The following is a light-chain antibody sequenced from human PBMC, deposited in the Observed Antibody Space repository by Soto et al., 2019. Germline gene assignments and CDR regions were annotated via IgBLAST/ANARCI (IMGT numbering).Light chain of an antibody. CDR3: QVWDSSSDNPNVV. CDR2: YDS. Sequence: SYELTQPPSVSVAPGKTARITCGGNNIGSKSVHWYQQKPGQAPVLVIYYDSDRPSGIPERFSGSNSGNTATLTISRVEAGDEADYYCQVWDSSSDNPNVVFGGGTKLTVL. CDR1: NIGSKS. V-gene: IGLV3-21*04. J-gene: IGLJ2*01.